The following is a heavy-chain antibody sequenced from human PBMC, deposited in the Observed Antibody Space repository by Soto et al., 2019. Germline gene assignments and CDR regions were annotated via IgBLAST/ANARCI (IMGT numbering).Heavy chain of an antibody. J-gene: IGHJ6*02. D-gene: IGHD2-2*01. CDR3: ARHVPAAGYYYGMDV. CDR1: GGTFSSYA. CDR2: IISIFGTA. V-gene: IGHV1-69*12. Sequence: QVQLVQSGAEVKKPGSSVKVSCKASGGTFSSYAISWVRQAPGQGLEWMGGIISIFGTANYAQKFQGRVTITADESTSTAYMELSSPRSEDTAVYYGARHVPAAGYYYGMDVWGQGTTVTVSS.